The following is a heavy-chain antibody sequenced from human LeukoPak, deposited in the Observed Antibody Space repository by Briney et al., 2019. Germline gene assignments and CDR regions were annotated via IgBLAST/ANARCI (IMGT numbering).Heavy chain of an antibody. Sequence: GGSLRLSCAPSGFTLSSYGMHWVRQAPDKGREWVAVISYDGSNKYYADSVKGRLTIFRDNSKNTLYLQMNSLRAEDTAVYNCAKGDITVAGPEYWGQGTLVTVSS. CDR1: GFTLSSYG. J-gene: IGHJ4*02. D-gene: IGHD6-19*01. CDR2: ISYDGSNK. V-gene: IGHV3-30*18. CDR3: AKGDITVAGPEY.